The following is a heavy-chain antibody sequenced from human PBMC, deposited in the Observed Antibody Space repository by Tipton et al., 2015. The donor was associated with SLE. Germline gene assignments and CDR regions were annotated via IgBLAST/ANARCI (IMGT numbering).Heavy chain of an antibody. CDR3: ARVGNDFGSHYSARPDIYYYYHMDV. CDR1: GFTFRSYT. V-gene: IGHV3-21*01. D-gene: IGHD3-3*01. CDR2: ISSGNSYI. J-gene: IGHJ6*03. Sequence: GSLRLSCAASGFTFRSYTMNWVRQAPGKGLEWVSVISSGNSYIYYADSVKGRFTVSRDNAKNSLYLQMNSLGVEDTGVYYCARVGNDFGSHYSARPDIYYYYHMDVWGKGTAVVVSS.